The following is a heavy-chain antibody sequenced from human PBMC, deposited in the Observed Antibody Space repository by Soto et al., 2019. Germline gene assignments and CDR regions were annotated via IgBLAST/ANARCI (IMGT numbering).Heavy chain of an antibody. CDR1: GGSISSGGYS. Sequence: SETLSLTCAVSGGSISSGGYSWSWIRQPPGKGLEWIGYIYHSGSTYYNPSLKSRVTISVDRSKNQFSLKLSSVTAADTAVYYCGRTSDSSGYFDYWGQGTLVTVSS. D-gene: IGHD3-22*01. CDR3: GRTSDSSGYFDY. V-gene: IGHV4-30-2*01. CDR2: IYHSGST. J-gene: IGHJ4*02.